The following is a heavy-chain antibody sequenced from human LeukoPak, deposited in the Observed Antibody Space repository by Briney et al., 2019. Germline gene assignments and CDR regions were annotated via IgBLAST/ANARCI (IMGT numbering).Heavy chain of an antibody. CDR1: GFTFSSYA. CDR3: ARGQGIMITFGGVIVTPSGDY. D-gene: IGHD3-16*02. J-gene: IGHJ4*02. V-gene: IGHV3-30-3*01. Sequence: GGSLRLSCAASGFTFSSYAMHWVRQAPGKGLEWVAVISYDGSNKYYADSVKGRFTISRDNSKNTLHLQMNSLRAEDTAVYYCARGQGIMITFGGVIVTPSGDYWGQGTLVTVSS. CDR2: ISYDGSNK.